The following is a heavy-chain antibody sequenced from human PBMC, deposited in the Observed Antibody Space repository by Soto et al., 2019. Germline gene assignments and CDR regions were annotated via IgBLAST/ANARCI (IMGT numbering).Heavy chain of an antibody. CDR3: ARYRKFVFVDDAFDV. D-gene: IGHD2-15*01. J-gene: IGHJ3*01. CDR1: GDSISGSSYF. Sequence: QLQLQESGPGLVKPSETLSLTCSVSGDSISGSSYFWGWVRQPPGRGLESIGAIHYRGKTHYNPSFKSRVTISVDTSRNQFSRVLTSVTASYTETYYCARYRKFVFVDDAFDVWGQWTMVAVSS. CDR2: IHYRGKT. V-gene: IGHV4-39*01.